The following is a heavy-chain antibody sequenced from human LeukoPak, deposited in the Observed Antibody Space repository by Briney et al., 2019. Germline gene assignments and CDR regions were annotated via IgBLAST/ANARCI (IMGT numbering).Heavy chain of an antibody. CDR3: AKDGGTHFDH. CDR1: GFTFRTSG. D-gene: IGHD1-26*01. Sequence: QAGGSLRLSCAASGFTFRTSGMNWVRQAPGKGLEWVSYISSSGTTISYAQSVKGRFTITRDNAQNSQTLHMNTLRADDTAVYYCAKDGGTHFDHWGQGTLVTVSS. J-gene: IGHJ4*02. V-gene: IGHV3-48*01. CDR2: ISSSGTTI.